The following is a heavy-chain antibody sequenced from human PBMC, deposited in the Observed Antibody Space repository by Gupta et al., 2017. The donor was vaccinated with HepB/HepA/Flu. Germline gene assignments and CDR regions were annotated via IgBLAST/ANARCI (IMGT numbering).Heavy chain of an antibody. D-gene: IGHD4-17*01. J-gene: IGHJ4*02. CDR2: MSVAGHTT. CDR1: GLTFRLYS. CDR3: AKSDHAYGEKIVQ. Sequence: EVQLLESGGDLVQSGGSLRLSCKGSGLTFRLYSMYLGRQARGKGMGPVSNMSVAGHTTYYADSVRGRFTVSRDNSQRELNLQMNSLIVDDTATYFCAKSDHAYGEKIVQWGQGTLVSVSS. V-gene: IGHV3-23*01.